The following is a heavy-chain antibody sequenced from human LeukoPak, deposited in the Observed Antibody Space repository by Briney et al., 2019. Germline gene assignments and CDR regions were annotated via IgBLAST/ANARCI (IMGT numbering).Heavy chain of an antibody. Sequence: SQTLSLTCTVSGGSISSYYWSWIRQPPGKGLEWIGYIYYSGSTNYNPSLKSRVTISVDTSKNQFSLKLSSVAAADTAVYYCARSRGYSGYAYDAFDLWGQGTMVTVSS. J-gene: IGHJ3*01. CDR3: ARSRGYSGYAYDAFDL. CDR1: GGSISSYY. CDR2: IYYSGST. D-gene: IGHD5-12*01. V-gene: IGHV4-59*01.